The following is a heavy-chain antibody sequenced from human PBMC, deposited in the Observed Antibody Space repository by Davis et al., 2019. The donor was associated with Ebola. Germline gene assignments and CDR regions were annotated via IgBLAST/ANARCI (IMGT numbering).Heavy chain of an antibody. Sequence: GGSLRLSCAASGFTFSSYGMHWVRQAPGKGLEWVAVISYDGSNKYYADSVKGRFTISRDNSKNTLYLQMNSLRAEDTAVYYCAKDAGLVVPWYFDYWGQGTLVTVSS. J-gene: IGHJ4*02. CDR3: AKDAGLVVPWYFDY. CDR1: GFTFSSYG. CDR2: ISYDGSNK. D-gene: IGHD2-15*01. V-gene: IGHV3-30*18.